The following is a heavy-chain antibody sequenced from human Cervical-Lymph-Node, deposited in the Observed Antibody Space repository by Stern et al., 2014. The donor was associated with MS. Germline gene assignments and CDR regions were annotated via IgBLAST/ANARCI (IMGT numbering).Heavy chain of an antibody. V-gene: IGHV4-31*03. J-gene: IGHJ4*02. CDR2: SYHSGST. CDR1: GGSISTVGYY. Sequence: QLQLQESGPGLVKPSQTLSLTCSVSGGSISTVGYYWTWIRQPPGKGLEWIGYSYHSGSTYYNPSLKRRASISVDTSKNQFSLNVTSVTAADTALYYCARSDRLWGSFDYWGQGTLVTVSS. D-gene: IGHD3-16*01. CDR3: ARSDRLWGSFDY.